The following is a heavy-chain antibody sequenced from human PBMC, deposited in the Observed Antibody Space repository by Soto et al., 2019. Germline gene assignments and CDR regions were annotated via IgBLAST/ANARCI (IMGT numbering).Heavy chain of an antibody. V-gene: IGHV1-46*01. J-gene: IGHJ6*02. CDR3: ARGDGRGSSGFYYYYGMDV. CDR1: GFTFTNYF. CDR2: ISPYEGRT. D-gene: IGHD6-25*01. Sequence: QVQLVQSGAEVKKPGASVKVSCKASGFTFTNYFFHWVRQAPRQGLEWMGIISPYEGRTNYVQSLQGRVPMTSDTSTSTVYMELSSLRSEDTAVYYCARGDGRGSSGFYYYYGMDVWGHGTTVTVSS.